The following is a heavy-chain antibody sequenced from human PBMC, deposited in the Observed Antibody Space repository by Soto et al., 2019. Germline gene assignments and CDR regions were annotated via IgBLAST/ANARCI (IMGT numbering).Heavy chain of an antibody. D-gene: IGHD6-25*01. CDR3: ARRVLDSSGCSRDVFYI. V-gene: IGHV4-59*08. CDR2: IYYSGST. CDR1: GGSISSYY. J-gene: IGHJ3*02. Sequence: TLSLTCTVSGGSISSYYWSWIRQPPGKGLEWIGYIYYSGSTNYNPSLKSRVTISVDTSKNQFSLKLSSVTAADTAVYYCARRVLDSSGCSRDVFYIWGQGTMVPVSS.